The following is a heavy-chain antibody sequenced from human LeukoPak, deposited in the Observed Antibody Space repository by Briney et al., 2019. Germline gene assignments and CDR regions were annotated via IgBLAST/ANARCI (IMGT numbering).Heavy chain of an antibody. CDR3: ATDISTHYFGS. J-gene: IGHJ4*02. V-gene: IGHV3-33*08. CDR1: GFTFDDYA. D-gene: IGHD3-9*01. CDR2: IWYDASNK. Sequence: PGGSLRLSCAASGFTFDDYAMHWVRQAPGKGLEWVTFIWYDASNKYYAESVKGRFTISRDNSRNTVFLQMNSLRAEDTAIYYCATDISTHYFGSWGQGTLVTVSS.